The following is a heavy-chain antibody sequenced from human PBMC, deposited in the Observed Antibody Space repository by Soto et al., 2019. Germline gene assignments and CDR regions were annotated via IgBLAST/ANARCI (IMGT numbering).Heavy chain of an antibody. CDR3: TTEPDYSNYFDY. CDR1: GFTFNNAW. V-gene: IGHV3-15*07. Sequence: EVQLVESGGGLVKPGGSLRLSCAASGFTFNNAWMNWVRQAPGKGLEWVGGIRSKADGGTTDYAASVKDRFTISRDDSKNTLHLQMNSLKIEDTAVYYCTTEPDYSNYFDYWGQGTLVTVSS. CDR2: IRSKADGGTT. J-gene: IGHJ4*02. D-gene: IGHD4-4*01.